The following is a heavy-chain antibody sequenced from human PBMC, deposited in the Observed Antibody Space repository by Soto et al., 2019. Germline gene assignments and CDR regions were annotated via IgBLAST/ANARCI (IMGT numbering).Heavy chain of an antibody. CDR3: ARDRIAAAGTLDYYGMDV. D-gene: IGHD6-13*01. CDR1: GFTFSSYG. Sequence: PGGSLRLSCAASGFTFSSYGMHWVRQAPGKGLEWVAVISYDGSNKYYADSVKGRFTISRDNSKNTLYLQMNSLRAEDTAVYYCARDRIAAAGTLDYYGMDVWGQGTTVTVSS. CDR2: ISYDGSNK. V-gene: IGHV3-30*03. J-gene: IGHJ6*02.